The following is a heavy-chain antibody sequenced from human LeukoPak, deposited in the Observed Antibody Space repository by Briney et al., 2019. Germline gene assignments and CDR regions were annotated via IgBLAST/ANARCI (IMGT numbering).Heavy chain of an antibody. V-gene: IGHV5-51*01. D-gene: IGHD5-12*01. Sequence: GESLKISCKGSGYSFTSYWIGWVRQMPGKGLEWMGIIYPGDSDTRYSPSFQGQVTISADKSISTAYLQWSSLEASDTAMYYCATPGGYPYYYYGMDVWGQGTTVTVSS. J-gene: IGHJ6*02. CDR1: GYSFTSYW. CDR2: IYPGDSDT. CDR3: ATPGGYPYYYYGMDV.